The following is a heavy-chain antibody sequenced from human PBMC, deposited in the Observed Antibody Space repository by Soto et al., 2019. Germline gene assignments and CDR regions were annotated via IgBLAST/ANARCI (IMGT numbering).Heavy chain of an antibody. CDR1: GFTFSSYA. CDR3: AKDQLGTTVTYTPHPFDY. D-gene: IGHD4-17*01. Sequence: GGSLRLSCAASGFTFSSYAMSWVRQAPGKGLEWVSAISGSGGSTYYADSVKGRFTISRDNSKNTRYLQMNSLRAEDTAVYYCAKDQLGTTVTYTPHPFDYWGQGTLVTVSS. CDR2: ISGSGGST. J-gene: IGHJ4*02. V-gene: IGHV3-23*01.